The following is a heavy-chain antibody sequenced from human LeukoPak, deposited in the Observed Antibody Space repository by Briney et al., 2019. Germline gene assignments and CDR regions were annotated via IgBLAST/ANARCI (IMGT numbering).Heavy chain of an antibody. CDR2: IIPIFGTA. CDR1: GGTFSSYA. CDR3: ARAGYCGGDCYSGAFDI. V-gene: IGHV1-69*05. Sequence: SVKVSCKASGGTFSSYAISWVRQAPGQGLEWMGGIIPIFGTANYAQKYQGRVTITTDESTSTAYMELSSLRSEDTAVYYCARAGYCGGDCYSGAFDIWGQGTMVTVSS. J-gene: IGHJ3*02. D-gene: IGHD2-21*02.